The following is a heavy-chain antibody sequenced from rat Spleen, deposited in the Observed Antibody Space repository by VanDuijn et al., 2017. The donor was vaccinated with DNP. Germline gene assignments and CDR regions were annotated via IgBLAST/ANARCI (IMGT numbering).Heavy chain of an antibody. CDR2: VATNGDNT. CDR1: GFTFSIFD. Sequence: EVQLVGSGGDLVQPGRSLKLSCVASGFTFSIFDMAWVRQAPMKGLEWVATVATNGDNTYYRDSVKGRFTVSRDNAENTVYLQMNSLRAEDTATYYCAKDRTFYSMDAWGQGTSVTVSS. CDR3: AKDRTFYSMDA. V-gene: IGHV5S13*01. D-gene: IGHD1-1*01. J-gene: IGHJ4*01.